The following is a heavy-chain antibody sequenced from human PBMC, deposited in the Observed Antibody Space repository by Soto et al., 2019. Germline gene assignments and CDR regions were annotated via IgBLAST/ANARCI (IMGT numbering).Heavy chain of an antibody. Sequence: SETLSLTCTVSGGSISSSSYYWGWIRQPPGKGLEWIGSIYYSGSTYYNPSLKSRVTISVDTSKNQFSLKLSSVTAADTAVYYCASWCEVDTARPFDYWGQGTLVTVSS. D-gene: IGHD5-18*01. J-gene: IGHJ4*02. CDR2: IYYSGST. V-gene: IGHV4-39*01. CDR1: GGSISSSSYY. CDR3: ASWCEVDTARPFDY.